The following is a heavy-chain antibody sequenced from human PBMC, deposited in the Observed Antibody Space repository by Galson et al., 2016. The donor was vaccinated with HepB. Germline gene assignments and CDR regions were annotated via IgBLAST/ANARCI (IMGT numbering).Heavy chain of an antibody. D-gene: IGHD3-10*02. CDR2: ISGGGDNT. CDR3: AKTRVVRRIPLMIGGTVQIGPSIPVRLYGMDA. V-gene: IGHV3-23*01. Sequence: SLRLSCAASGFSFSSYWMSWVRQAPGKGLEWVSSISGGGDNTYSADSVKGRFTISRDNSKNTLFLEMNSLRAEDTAVYYCAKTRVVRRIPLMIGGTVQIGPSIPVRLYGMDAWGQGTTVTVSS. CDR1: GFSFSSYW. J-gene: IGHJ6*02.